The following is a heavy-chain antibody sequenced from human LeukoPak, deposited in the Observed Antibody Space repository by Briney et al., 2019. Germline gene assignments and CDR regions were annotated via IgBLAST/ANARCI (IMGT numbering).Heavy chain of an antibody. CDR1: GLTFSSYS. D-gene: IGHD6-13*01. CDR3: ARYPVGYGYYYYYYMDV. J-gene: IGHJ6*03. Sequence: GGSLRLSCAASGLTFSSYSMNWVRQAPGKGLEWVSSISSSSSYIYYADSVKGRFTISRDNAKNSLYLQMNSLRAEDTAVYYCARYPVGYGYYYYYYMDVWGKGTTVTVSS. V-gene: IGHV3-21*01. CDR2: ISSSSSYI.